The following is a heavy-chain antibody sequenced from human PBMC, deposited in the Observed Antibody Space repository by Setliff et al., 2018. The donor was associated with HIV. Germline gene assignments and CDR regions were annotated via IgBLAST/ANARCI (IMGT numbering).Heavy chain of an antibody. CDR1: GDAISNGLY. CDR2: VADSGSG. J-gene: IGHJ4*02. Sequence: PSETLSLTCIVSGDAISNGLYWGWIRQPPGKGREWIGTVADSGSGHYNPPLNSRVTISVDTSKNQLSLKLTSVTAADTGVYFCARDSIKVASDPIEDWGQGKLVTVSS. V-gene: IGHV4-38-2*02. CDR3: ARDSIKVASDPIED.